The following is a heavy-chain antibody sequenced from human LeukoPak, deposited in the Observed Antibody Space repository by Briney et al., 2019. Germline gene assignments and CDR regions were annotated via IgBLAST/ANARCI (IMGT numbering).Heavy chain of an antibody. Sequence: GGSLRLSCAASGFTFSSYSMNWVRQAPGKGLEWVSSISSSSSYIYYADSVKGRFTISRDNAKNSLYLQMNSLRAEDTAVYYCARDAAAGTRLRHFQHWGQGTLVTVSS. D-gene: IGHD6-13*01. CDR1: GFTFSSYS. CDR2: ISSSSSYI. CDR3: ARDAAAGTRLRHFQH. V-gene: IGHV3-21*01. J-gene: IGHJ1*01.